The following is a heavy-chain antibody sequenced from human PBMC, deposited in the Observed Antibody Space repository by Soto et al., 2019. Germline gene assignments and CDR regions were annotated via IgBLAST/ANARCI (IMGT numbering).Heavy chain of an antibody. J-gene: IGHJ6*02. CDR3: ASSYYYDSSGYLRYYGMDV. CDR2: IWYDGSNK. D-gene: IGHD3-22*01. Sequence: GGSLRLSCAASQFIFSNYGMHWVRQAPGKGLEWVAVIWYDGSNKYYADSVKGRFTISRDNSKNTLYLQMNSLRAEDTAVYYCASSYYYDSSGYLRYYGMDVWGQGTTVTVSS. CDR1: QFIFSNYG. V-gene: IGHV3-33*08.